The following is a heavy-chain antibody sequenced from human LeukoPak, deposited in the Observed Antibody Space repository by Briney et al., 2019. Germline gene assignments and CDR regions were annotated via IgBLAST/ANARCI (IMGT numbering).Heavy chain of an antibody. D-gene: IGHD5-18*01. CDR3: ASWRRGDSYGYLGYFDY. J-gene: IGHJ4*02. V-gene: IGHV4-59*01. Sequence: SETLSLTCTVSGGSISSYYWSWIRQPPGKGLEWIGYIYYSGSTNYNPSLKGRVTISVDTSKNQFSLKLSSVTAADTAVYYCASWRRGDSYGYLGYFDYWGQGTLVTVSS. CDR1: GGSISSYY. CDR2: IYYSGST.